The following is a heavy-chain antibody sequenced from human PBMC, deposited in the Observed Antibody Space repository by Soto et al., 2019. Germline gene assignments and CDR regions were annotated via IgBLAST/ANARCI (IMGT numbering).Heavy chain of an antibody. Sequence: SETLSLTCTVSGGSISGYYWSWIRQPPGKGLEWIGYIYYSGSTNYNPSLKSRVTISVDTSKNQFSLKLSSVTAADTAVYYCPRLRWGTYGMDVWGQGTTVTVSS. CDR3: PRLRWGTYGMDV. J-gene: IGHJ6*02. CDR2: IYYSGST. V-gene: IGHV4-59*01. D-gene: IGHD3-16*01. CDR1: GGSISGYY.